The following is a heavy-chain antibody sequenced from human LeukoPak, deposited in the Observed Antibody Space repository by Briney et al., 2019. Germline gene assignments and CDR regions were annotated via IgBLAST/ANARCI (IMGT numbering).Heavy chain of an antibody. CDR1: GFTFSSYA. CDR3: ARSLSLFSFDY. J-gene: IGHJ4*02. Sequence: PGGSLRLSCAASGFTFSSYAMHWVRQAPGKGLGYVSAISSNGGSTYYANSVKGRFTISRDNSKNTLYLQMGSLRAEDMAVYYCARSLSLFSFDYWGQGTLVTVSS. D-gene: IGHD3-3*01. CDR2: ISSNGGST. V-gene: IGHV3-64*01.